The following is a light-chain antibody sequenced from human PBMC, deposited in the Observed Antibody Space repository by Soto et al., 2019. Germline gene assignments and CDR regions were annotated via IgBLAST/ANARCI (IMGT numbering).Light chain of an antibody. V-gene: IGLV1-44*01. CDR1: SSNIGTNT. CDR2: NNN. Sequence: QSVLTQPPSASGTPGQRVIISCSGSSSNIGTNTVNWYQLLPGTAPKLLIYNNNRRPSGVPDRFSGSKSGTSASLAISGRQSEDEADYYCAAWDDSLNGWVFGGGTKLTVL. CDR3: AAWDDSLNGWV. J-gene: IGLJ3*02.